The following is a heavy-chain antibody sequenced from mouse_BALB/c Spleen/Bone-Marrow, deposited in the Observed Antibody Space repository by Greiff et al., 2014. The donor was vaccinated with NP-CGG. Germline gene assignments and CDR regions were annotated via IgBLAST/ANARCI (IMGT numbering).Heavy chain of an antibody. CDR2: IWAGGST. CDR3: ARGSYYEGAMDY. D-gene: IGHD1-1*01. CDR1: GFSLTSYG. V-gene: IGHV2-9*02. J-gene: IGHJ4*01. Sequence: VQRVESGPGLVAPSQSLSITCTVSGFSLTSYGVHWVRQPPGKVLEWLGVIWAGGSTNYNSALMSRQSISKDNSKSQVFLKMNSLQTDDTAMYYCARGSYYEGAMDYWGQGTSVTVSS.